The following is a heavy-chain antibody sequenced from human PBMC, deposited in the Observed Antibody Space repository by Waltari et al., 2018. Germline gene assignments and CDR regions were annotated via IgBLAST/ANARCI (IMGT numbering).Heavy chain of an antibody. V-gene: IGHV4-34*01. J-gene: IGHJ4*02. D-gene: IGHD2-15*01. CDR1: GGSFSGYY. CDR2: INHSGST. CDR3: ARGGRVVVAATPGYYFDY. Sequence: QVQLQQWGAGLLKPSETLSLTCAVYGGSFSGYYWSWIRPPPGKGLEWIGEINHSGSTNYTPSLKRRVTISVDTSKNQFSRKLSAVTAADTAVYYCARGGRVVVAATPGYYFDYWGQGTLVTVSS.